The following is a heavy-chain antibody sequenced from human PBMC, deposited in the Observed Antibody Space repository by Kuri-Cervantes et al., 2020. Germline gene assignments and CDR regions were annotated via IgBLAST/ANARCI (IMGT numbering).Heavy chain of an antibody. CDR1: GFTFDDYG. CDR2: INWNGGST. D-gene: IGHD2-21*02. Sequence: GGSLRLSCAASGFTFDDYGMSWVRQAPGKGLEWVSGINWNGGSTGYADSVKGRFTISRDSAKNSLYLQMNSLRAEDTAVYYCAKGEVVTAIPMFFDYWGQGTLVTVSS. J-gene: IGHJ4*02. CDR3: AKGEVVTAIPMFFDY. V-gene: IGHV3-20*04.